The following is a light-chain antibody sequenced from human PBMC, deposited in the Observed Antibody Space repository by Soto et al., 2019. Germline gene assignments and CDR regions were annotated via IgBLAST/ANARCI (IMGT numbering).Light chain of an antibody. CDR2: EVF. CDR3: SSYTTSTTVP. J-gene: IGLJ2*01. V-gene: IGLV2-14*01. Sequence: QSALTQPASVSGSLGQSITISCTGTNSDIGVYNYVPWYQQHPGKAPRLIIYEVFNRPSGISHRFSGSKSGNTASLTISGLLTEDEADYYCSSYTTSTTVPFGGGTKLTVL. CDR1: NSDIGVYNY.